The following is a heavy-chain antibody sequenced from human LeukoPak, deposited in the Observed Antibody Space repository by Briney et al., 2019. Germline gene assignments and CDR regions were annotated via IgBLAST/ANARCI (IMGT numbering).Heavy chain of an antibody. CDR2: SDPSDSYT. V-gene: IGHV5-10-1*01. CDR3: ARHVEMATTFDY. Sequence: KRGESLKIPCKGSGYSFNTYWISWVRQMPGKGLEWMGTSDPSDSYTKYSPSFHGHVTISADKSISTAYLQWSGLKASDTAMYYCARHVEMATTFDYWGQGTQVTVSS. J-gene: IGHJ4*02. D-gene: IGHD5-24*01. CDR1: GYSFNTYW.